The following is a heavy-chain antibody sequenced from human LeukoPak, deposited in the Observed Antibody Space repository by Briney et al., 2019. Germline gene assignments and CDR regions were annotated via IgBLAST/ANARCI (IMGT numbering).Heavy chain of an antibody. CDR3: AIDIGNYYDSLNWFDP. V-gene: IGHV1-46*01. J-gene: IGHJ5*02. D-gene: IGHD3-22*01. CDR2: INPSGGST. Sequence: ASVKVSCKASGYIFTSYYMHWVRQAPGQGLEWMGIINPSGGSTSYAQKFQGRVTMTRDTSTSTVYMELSSLRSEDTAVYYCAIDIGNYYDSLNWFDPWGQGTLVTVSS. CDR1: GYIFTSYY.